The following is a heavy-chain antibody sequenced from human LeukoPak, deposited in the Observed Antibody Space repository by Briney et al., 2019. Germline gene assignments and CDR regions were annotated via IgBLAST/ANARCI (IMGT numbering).Heavy chain of an antibody. CDR3: ARGRTGYSPFDY. J-gene: IGHJ4*02. V-gene: IGHV1-2*02. CDR1: GYTFTGYY. Sequence: ASVKVSCKASGYTFTGYYMHWVPPAPRQGLEWMGWINPNSGGTNYAQKFQGRVTMTRDTSISTAYMELSRLRSDDTAVYYCARGRTGYSPFDYWGQGTLVTVSS. CDR2: INPNSGGT. D-gene: IGHD3/OR15-3a*01.